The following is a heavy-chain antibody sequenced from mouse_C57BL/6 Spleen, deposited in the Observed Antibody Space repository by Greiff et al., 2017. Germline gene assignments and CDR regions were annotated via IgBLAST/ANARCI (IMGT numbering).Heavy chain of an antibody. CDR1: GYTFTSYW. J-gene: IGHJ2*01. CDR2: IHPNSGST. Sequence: VQLQQPGAELVKPGASVKLSCKASGYTFTSYWMHWVKQRPGQGLEWIGMIHPNSGSTNYNEKFKSKATLTVDKSSSTAYMQLSSLTSEDSAVYYCARFDTTVNFDYCGQGTTLTVSS. D-gene: IGHD1-1*01. CDR3: ARFDTTVNFDY. V-gene: IGHV1-64*01.